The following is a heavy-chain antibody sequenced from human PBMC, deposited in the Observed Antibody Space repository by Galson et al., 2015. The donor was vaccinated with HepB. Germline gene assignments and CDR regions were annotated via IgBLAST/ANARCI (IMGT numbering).Heavy chain of an antibody. V-gene: IGHV3-21*01. Sequence: SLRLSCAASAFTFSSYNMNWVRQAPGKGLEWVSSITYSSSYIYYADSVKGRFTISRDNAKNSLYLQMNSLRAEDTAVYYCARDADSGCSSTSCYMGLDYWGQGTLVTVSS. D-gene: IGHD2-2*02. CDR2: ITYSSSYI. CDR3: ARDADSGCSSTSCYMGLDY. J-gene: IGHJ4*02. CDR1: AFTFSSYN.